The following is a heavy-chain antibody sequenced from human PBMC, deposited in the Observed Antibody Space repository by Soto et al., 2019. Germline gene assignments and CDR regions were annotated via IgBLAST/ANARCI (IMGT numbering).Heavy chain of an antibody. CDR1: GGSIISPY. D-gene: IGHD2-15*01. CDR3: ARGGWSLDY. V-gene: IGHV4-59*11. CDR2: IHYSGST. Sequence: QVQLQESGPGLVKPSETLSLTCSVSGGSIISPYWSWIRQPPGKGLEWIGYIHYSGSTDYNPSLKSRLTISVATSKSQFSLKLSSVTAADTAVYYCARGGWSLDYWGQGTLVTVSS. J-gene: IGHJ4*02.